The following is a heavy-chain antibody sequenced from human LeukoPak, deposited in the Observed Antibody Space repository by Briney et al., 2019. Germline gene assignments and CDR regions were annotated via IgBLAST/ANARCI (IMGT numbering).Heavy chain of an antibody. D-gene: IGHD1-1*01. J-gene: IGHJ3*02. CDR2: ITSSSRTI. CDR3: ASGPSLEGAFDI. CDR1: GFTFSFYS. V-gene: IGHV3-48*04. Sequence: GGSLRLSCAASGFTFSFYSMNWVRQAPGKGLEWVSYITSSSRTIYYADSVKGRFTISRDNAKNSLYLQMNSLRAEDTAVYYCASGPSLEGAFDIWGQGAMVTVSS.